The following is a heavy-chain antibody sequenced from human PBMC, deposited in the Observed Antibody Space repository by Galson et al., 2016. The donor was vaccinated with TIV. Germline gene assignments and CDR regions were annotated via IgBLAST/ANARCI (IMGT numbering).Heavy chain of an antibody. J-gene: IGHJ4*02. CDR1: GYTFTGYY. CDR3: ARFEYGDYVDY. CDR2: ISPNTGET. D-gene: IGHD4-17*01. V-gene: IGHV1-2*02. Sequence: SVKVSCKASGYTFTGYYIHWVRQAPGQGLEWMGWISPNTGETNYAQKFKGRVTMTRDTSITTVYMELTRLRSDDTAVYYCARFEYGDYVDYWGQGTLVTVSS.